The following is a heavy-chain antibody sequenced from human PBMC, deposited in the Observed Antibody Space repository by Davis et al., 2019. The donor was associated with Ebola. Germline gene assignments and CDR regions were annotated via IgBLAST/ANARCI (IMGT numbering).Heavy chain of an antibody. J-gene: IGHJ5*02. CDR2: INPNSGGT. CDR3: AARELKRMYNWFDP. V-gene: IGHV1-2*06. D-gene: IGHD1-1*01. CDR1: GYTFTGYY. Sequence: AASVKVSCKASGYTFTGYYMHWVRQAPGQGLEWMGRINPNSGGTNYAQKFQGRVTMTRDTSISTAYMELSRLRSDDTAVYYCAARELKRMYNWFDPWGQGSLVTVSS.